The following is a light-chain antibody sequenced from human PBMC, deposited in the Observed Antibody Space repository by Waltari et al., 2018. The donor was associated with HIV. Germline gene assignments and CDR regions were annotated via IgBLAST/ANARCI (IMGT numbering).Light chain of an antibody. CDR3: QQYYSSPPT. J-gene: IGKJ1*01. V-gene: IGKV4-1*01. Sequence: DIVMTQSPDSLAVSLGERATINCKSSQSVLYSSSNKNYLAWYQQKPGQPPKLLIYWASTQESGVPDRFSGSGSGTDFTLTISSLQAEDVAVYYCQQYYSSPPTFGQGTKVEIK. CDR2: WAS. CDR1: QSVLYSSSNKNY.